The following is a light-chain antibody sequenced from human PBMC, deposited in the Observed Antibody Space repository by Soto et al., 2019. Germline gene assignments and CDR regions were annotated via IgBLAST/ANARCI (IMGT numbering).Light chain of an antibody. CDR2: DGT. J-gene: IGKJ4*01. CDR3: HQYFNPRT. V-gene: IGKV1-33*01. CDR1: QHISDY. Sequence: DTRLIQSPSSLSASVGERVTITCQASQHISDYLNWYQQKPGKAPKLLIYDGTKLETGVPSRFSGSGSGTEFTFTISSLQPEDTATYYCHQYFNPRTFGGGTKVDIK.